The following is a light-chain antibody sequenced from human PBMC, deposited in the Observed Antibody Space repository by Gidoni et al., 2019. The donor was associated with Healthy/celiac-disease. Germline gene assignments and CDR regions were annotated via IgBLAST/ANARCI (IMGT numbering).Light chain of an antibody. V-gene: IGKV1-17*01. J-gene: IGKJ1*01. CDR2: GAS. CDR3: LHQNSFPRT. CDR1: QAIRND. Sequence: DIQMTQSPSSLSASVGDRVTITCRASQAIRNDLAWYQHKPVSAPKRLMYGASTLQRGVPSRFSGTGSETEVTLTISSLQPEDFAVYYCLHQNSFPRTFXQXTKVEIK.